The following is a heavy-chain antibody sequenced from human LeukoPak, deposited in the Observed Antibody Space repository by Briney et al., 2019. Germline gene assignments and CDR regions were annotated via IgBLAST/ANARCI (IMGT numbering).Heavy chain of an antibody. CDR1: GYTFTSYH. D-gene: IGHD6-13*01. CDR3: AKLAAAGTAHYYFDY. V-gene: IGHV1-46*01. Sequence: GASVKVSCKASGYTFTSYHMHWVRQAPGQGLEIMGTINPSGGSTTYAQKFQGRVTMTRDTSTSTVYMELSSLRSEDTAVYYCAKLAAAGTAHYYFDYWGQGTLVTVSS. J-gene: IGHJ4*02. CDR2: INPSGGST.